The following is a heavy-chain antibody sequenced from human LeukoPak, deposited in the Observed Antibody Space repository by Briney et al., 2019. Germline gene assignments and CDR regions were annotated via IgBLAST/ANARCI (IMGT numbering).Heavy chain of an antibody. CDR3: ARGKDYDSSGYYSLVLDY. CDR1: GYTLTELS. Sequence: ASVKVSCKVSGYTLTELSMHWVRQAPGKGLEWMGGFDPEDGETIYAQKFQGRVTMTEDTSTDTAYMELSSLRSEDTAVYYCARGKDYDSSGYYSLVLDYWGQGTLVTVSS. V-gene: IGHV1-24*01. CDR2: FDPEDGET. J-gene: IGHJ4*02. D-gene: IGHD3-22*01.